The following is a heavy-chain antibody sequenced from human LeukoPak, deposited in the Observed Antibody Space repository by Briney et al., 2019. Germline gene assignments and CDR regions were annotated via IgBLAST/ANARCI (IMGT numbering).Heavy chain of an antibody. Sequence: SETLSLTCTVSGVSISSSSFYWGWIRQPPGKGLEWIGSVYSSGSTYYNPSLKSRVTISIDTSKNQFSLKLSSVTAADTAMYYCARWNEVWGQGTLVTVSS. V-gene: IGHV4-39*07. CDR3: ARWNEV. CDR2: VYSSGST. D-gene: IGHD1-1*01. J-gene: IGHJ4*02. CDR1: GVSISSSSFY.